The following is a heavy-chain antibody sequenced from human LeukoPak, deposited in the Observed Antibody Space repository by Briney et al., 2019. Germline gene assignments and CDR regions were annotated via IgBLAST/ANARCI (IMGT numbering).Heavy chain of an antibody. CDR2: ISWSSEYM. J-gene: IGHJ4*02. V-gene: IGHV3-21*04. Sequence: GGSLRLSCAASGFTFSSYSMNWVRQVPGKGLEWVSSISWSSEYMFYADSVKGRFTISRDNAKNSLYLQMDSLRAEDTALYYCAKEGSVCSNGVCRYFDYWGQGTLVTVSS. CDR1: GFTFSSYS. CDR3: AKEGSVCSNGVCRYFDY. D-gene: IGHD2-8*01.